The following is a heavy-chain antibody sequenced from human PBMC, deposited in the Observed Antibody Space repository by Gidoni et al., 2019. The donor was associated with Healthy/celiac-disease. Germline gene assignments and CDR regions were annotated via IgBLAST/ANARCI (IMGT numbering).Heavy chain of an antibody. CDR1: GYSCTTYW. CDR2: IYPGDSET. Sequence: EVSLVRSAAAVKKPGESLKISWKSYGYSCTTYWIGWVHQTPGKGLEWMGIIYPGDSETRYSPSFQGQVTISVDKSISTAYLQCGSLKASDTAMYYCARLVQWRGSGFVDIWGQGTTVIVSS. J-gene: IGHJ3*02. D-gene: IGHD6-19*01. CDR3: ARLVQWRGSGFVDI. V-gene: IGHV5-51*03.